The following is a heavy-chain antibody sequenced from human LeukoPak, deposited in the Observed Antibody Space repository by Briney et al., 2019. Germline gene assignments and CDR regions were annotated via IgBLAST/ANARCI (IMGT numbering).Heavy chain of an antibody. CDR2: MNPNRGNT. J-gene: IGHJ4*02. CDR3: ARYGWELNYDY. CDR1: GYTFTSYD. D-gene: IGHD1-26*01. V-gene: IGHV1-8*03. Sequence: ASVKVSCKASGYTFTSYDINWVRQATGQGLEWMGWMNPNRGNTGYAQKFQGRVTITRNTSISTAYMELSSLRSEDTAVYYCARYGWELNYDYWGQGTLVTVSS.